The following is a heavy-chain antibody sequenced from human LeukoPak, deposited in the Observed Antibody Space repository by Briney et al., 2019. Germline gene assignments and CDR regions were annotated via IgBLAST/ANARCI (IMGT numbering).Heavy chain of an antibody. Sequence: GASVKVSCKTSGYTSTTYDINWVRQAPGQGLEWMGWISSYNGNTNYAQKLQGRVTMTTDTSASTAYMELRSLRSDDTAVYYCVRAGSYYNLAYAADNWGQGSLVTVSS. J-gene: IGHJ4*02. CDR3: VRAGSYYNLAYAADN. CDR2: ISSYNGNT. D-gene: IGHD3-10*01. CDR1: GYTSTTYD. V-gene: IGHV1-18*01.